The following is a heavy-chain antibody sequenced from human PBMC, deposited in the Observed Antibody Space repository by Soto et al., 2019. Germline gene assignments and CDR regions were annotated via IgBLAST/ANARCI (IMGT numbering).Heavy chain of an antibody. CDR3: ARVRIAARTDAFDI. CDR1: GFTFSSDW. V-gene: IGHV3-7*01. CDR2: MKQHGREK. J-gene: IGHJ3*02. Sequence: EVQLVESGGGLVQPGGSLRLSCAASGFTFSSDWMSCVRQAPGKGLEWVANMKQHGREKYSVDSVKVRFTISKDNAKNSQYLQMTSLRAEATAVYYCARVRIAARTDAFDIWGQGTIVTVSS. D-gene: IGHD6-6*01.